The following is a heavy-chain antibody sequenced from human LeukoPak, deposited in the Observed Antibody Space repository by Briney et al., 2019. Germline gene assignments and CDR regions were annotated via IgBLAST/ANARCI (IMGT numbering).Heavy chain of an antibody. CDR1: GFAFSGYG. V-gene: IGHV3-30*02. Sequence: GGSLRLSCAASGFAFSGYGMHWVRQAPGKGLEWVTYIAYDGSDKFYADSVRGRFTISRDNSKNTLYVQMNSLRVEDTAMYYCVAIAVARQFYWGQGTLVTVSS. CDR2: IAYDGSDK. D-gene: IGHD6-19*01. CDR3: VAIAVARQFY. J-gene: IGHJ4*02.